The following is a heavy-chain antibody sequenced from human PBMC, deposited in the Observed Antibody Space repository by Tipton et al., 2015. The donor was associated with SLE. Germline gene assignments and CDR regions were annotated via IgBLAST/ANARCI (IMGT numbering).Heavy chain of an antibody. CDR2: INHSGST. CDR3: ARGYSGIYLGLAEYFQH. CDR1: GGSFSGYY. Sequence: TLSLTCAVYGGSFSGYYWSWIRQPPGKGLEWIGEINHSGSTNYNPSLKSRVTISVDTSKNQFSLKLSSVTAADTAVYYCARGYSGIYLGLAEYFQHWGQGTLVTVSS. D-gene: IGHD1-26*01. J-gene: IGHJ1*01. V-gene: IGHV4-34*01.